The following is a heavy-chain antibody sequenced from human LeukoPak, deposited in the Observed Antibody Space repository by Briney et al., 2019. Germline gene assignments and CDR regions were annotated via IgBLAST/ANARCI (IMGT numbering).Heavy chain of an antibody. J-gene: IGHJ6*03. CDR3: ASSLRNCSGGSCYLYYYYYYMDV. V-gene: IGHV4-59*01. CDR1: GGSISSYY. Sequence: PSETLSLTCTVSGGSISSYYWSWIRQPPGKGLEWIGYIYYSGSTNDNPSLKSRVTISVDTSKNQFSLKLSSVTAADTAVYYCASSLRNCSGGSCYLYYYYYYMDVWGKGTTVTVSS. CDR2: IYYSGST. D-gene: IGHD2-15*01.